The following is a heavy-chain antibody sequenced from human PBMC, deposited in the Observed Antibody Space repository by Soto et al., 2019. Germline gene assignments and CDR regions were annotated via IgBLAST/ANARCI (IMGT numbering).Heavy chain of an antibody. CDR2: IYYSGST. J-gene: IGHJ4*02. CDR3: ARSYGGNSSWGFDY. D-gene: IGHD4-17*01. Sequence: QVQLQESGPGLVKPSQTLSLTCSVSGGSISSGGYYWSWIRQHPGKGLEWIGYIYYSGSTYYNPSLKRRVTISVDTSKNQFSLKLSSVTAADTAVYYCARSYGGNSSWGFDYWGQGTLVTVSS. CDR1: GGSISSGGYY. V-gene: IGHV4-31*03.